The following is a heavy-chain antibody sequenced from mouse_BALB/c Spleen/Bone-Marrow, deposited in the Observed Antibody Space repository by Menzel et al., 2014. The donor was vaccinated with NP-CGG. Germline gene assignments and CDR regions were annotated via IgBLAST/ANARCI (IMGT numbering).Heavy chain of an antibody. V-gene: IGHV5-6-4*01. CDR3: TKLLRLRKYFDV. CDR1: GFTLSRYN. Sequence: EVKLMESGGGLVEPGGSLKLSCAASGFTLSRYNMSWVRQTPEKRLEWVATISSGGSYTYYLDSVKGRFTISRDNAENTLYLQMSSLKSEDTAMYYCTKLLRLRKYFDVWGAGTTVTVSS. J-gene: IGHJ1*01. CDR2: ISSGGSYT. D-gene: IGHD1-2*01.